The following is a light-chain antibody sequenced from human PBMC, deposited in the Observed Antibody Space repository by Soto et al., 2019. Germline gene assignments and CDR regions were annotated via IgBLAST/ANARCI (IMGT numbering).Light chain of an antibody. Sequence: QSALTQPVSVSGSPGQSITISCTGTSSDVGGYNYVSWYQQHPGKAPKLMIYEVSNRPSGVSNRFSGSKSGNTASLTISGLQAEDEADCYCSSYTSSSTRVFGTGTKLTVL. CDR2: EVS. CDR3: SSYTSSSTRV. V-gene: IGLV2-14*01. J-gene: IGLJ1*01. CDR1: SSDVGGYNY.